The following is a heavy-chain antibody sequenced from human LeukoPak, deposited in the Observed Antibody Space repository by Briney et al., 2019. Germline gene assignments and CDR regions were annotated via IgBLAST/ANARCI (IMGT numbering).Heavy chain of an antibody. V-gene: IGHV4-59*01. CDR2: IYYSGST. CDR3: ARVATVVYYYYGMDV. Sequence: SETLSLTCAVYGGSFSGYYWSWIRQPPGKGLEWIGYIYYSGSTNYNPSLKSRVTISVDTSKNQFSLKLSPVTAADTAVYYCARVATVVYYYYGMDVWGQGTTVTVSS. D-gene: IGHD4-17*01. CDR1: GGSFSGYY. J-gene: IGHJ6*02.